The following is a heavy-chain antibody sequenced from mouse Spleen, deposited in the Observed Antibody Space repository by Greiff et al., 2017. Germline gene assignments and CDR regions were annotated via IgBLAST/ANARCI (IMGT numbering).Heavy chain of an antibody. V-gene: IGHV2-5*01. CDR2: IWRGGST. CDR3: AKNLGTTVVATDY. D-gene: IGHD1-1*01. CDR1: GFSLTSYG. J-gene: IGHJ2*01. Sequence: LQESGPGLVQPSQSLSITCTVSGFSLTSYGVHWVRQSPGKGLEWLGVIWRGGSTDYNAAFMSRLSITKDNSKSQVFFKMNSLQADDTAIYYCAKNLGTTVVATDYWGQGTTLTVSS.